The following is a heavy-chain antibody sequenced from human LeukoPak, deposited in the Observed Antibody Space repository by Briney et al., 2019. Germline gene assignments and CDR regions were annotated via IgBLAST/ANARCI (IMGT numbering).Heavy chain of an antibody. Sequence: PSETLSLTCTVSGASISGYYWGWICQPPGKGREVIGHIYYTGSTNYNPSLKGRVTMSVDLSRNQFSLKLTSVTAADTAVYYCARHFNSGTFPLDYWGQGTLVTVSS. J-gene: IGHJ4*02. V-gene: IGHV4-59*08. CDR3: ARHFNSGTFPLDY. CDR2: IYYTGST. CDR1: GASISGYY. D-gene: IGHD3-10*01.